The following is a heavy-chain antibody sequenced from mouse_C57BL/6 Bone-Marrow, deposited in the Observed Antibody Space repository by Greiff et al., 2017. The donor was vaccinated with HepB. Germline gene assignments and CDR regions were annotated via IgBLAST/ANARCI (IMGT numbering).Heavy chain of an antibody. CDR1: GYAFSSSW. J-gene: IGHJ1*03. Sequence: QVQLKQSGPELVKPGASVKISCKASGYAFSSSWMNWVKQRPGKGLEWIGRIYPGDGDTNYNGKFKGKAILTADKSSSTAYMQLSSLTSEDSAVYFCARSPPDYYGSSYWYFDVWGTGTTVTVSS. CDR3: ARSPPDYYGSSYWYFDV. V-gene: IGHV1-82*01. CDR2: IYPGDGDT. D-gene: IGHD1-1*01.